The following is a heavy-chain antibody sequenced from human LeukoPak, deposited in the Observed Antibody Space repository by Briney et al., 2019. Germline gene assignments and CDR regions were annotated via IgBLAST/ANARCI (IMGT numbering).Heavy chain of an antibody. CDR2: IYYSGST. V-gene: IGHV4-39*07. CDR3: ARARYYYDSSAPLWY. D-gene: IGHD3-22*01. Sequence: SETLSLTCTVSGGSISSSSYYWGWIRQPPGKGLEWIGSIYYSGSTNYNPSLKSRVTISVDTSKNQFSLKLSSVTAADTAVYYCARARYYYDSSAPLWYWGQGTLVTVSS. CDR1: GGSISSSSYY. J-gene: IGHJ4*02.